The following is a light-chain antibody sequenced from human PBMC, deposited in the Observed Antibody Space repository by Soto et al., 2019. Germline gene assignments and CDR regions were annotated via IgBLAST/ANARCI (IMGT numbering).Light chain of an antibody. CDR1: TFNIGNNF. CDR2: DNN. CDR3: GTWDSTLSAYV. V-gene: IGLV1-51*01. Sequence: QPVLTQPPSVSAAPGQKVTISCSGSTFNIGNNFVSWCQQLPGTATKVLIYDNNQRPSGIPDRFSASKSGTSATLVITGLQTGDEAVYYCGTWDSTLSAYVFGTGTKVTVL. J-gene: IGLJ1*01.